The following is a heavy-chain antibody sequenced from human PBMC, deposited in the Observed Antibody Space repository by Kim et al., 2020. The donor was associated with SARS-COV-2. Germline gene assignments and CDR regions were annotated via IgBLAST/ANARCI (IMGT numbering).Heavy chain of an antibody. CDR2: ISGSGVST. CDR1: GFTFSNYA. V-gene: IGHV3-23*01. CDR3: ARSETHPGSWCDP. Sequence: GGSLRLSCAASGFTFSNYAMSWVRQAPGKGLEWVSGISGSGVSTYYADSAKGRFTISRDNSKNTLFLQMNSLRGADTAVYYCARSETHPGSWCDPWGQG. D-gene: IGHD1-26*01. J-gene: IGHJ5*02.